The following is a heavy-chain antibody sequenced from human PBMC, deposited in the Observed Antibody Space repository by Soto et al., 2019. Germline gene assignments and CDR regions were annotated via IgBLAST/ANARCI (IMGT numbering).Heavy chain of an antibody. D-gene: IGHD3-3*01. CDR1: GGSLSGYY. CDR2: INHSGST. V-gene: IGHV4-34*01. CDR3: ARGGFWSGYSTTFLSSRHFDY. Sequence: PSETLSLTCAVYGGSLSGYYWSWIRQPPGKGLEWIGEINHSGSTNYDPSLKSRVTISVDTSKNQFSLKLSSVTAADTAVYYCARGGFWSGYSTTFLSSRHFDYWGQGTLVTVSS. J-gene: IGHJ4*02.